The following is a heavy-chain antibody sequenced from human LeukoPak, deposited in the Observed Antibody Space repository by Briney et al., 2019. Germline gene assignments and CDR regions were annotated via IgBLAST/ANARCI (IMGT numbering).Heavy chain of an antibody. J-gene: IGHJ4*02. V-gene: IGHV3-49*04. CDR1: GFTFSSYE. CDR2: IRSKAFGGTP. Sequence: GGSLRLSCAASGFTFSSYEMNWVRQAPGRGLEWVGFIRSKAFGGTPEYAASVRGRFTISRDDSKSIAYLQMNSLKTEDTAVYYCTRNTVTVHFDYWSQGTLVTVSS. D-gene: IGHD4-17*01. CDR3: TRNTVTVHFDY.